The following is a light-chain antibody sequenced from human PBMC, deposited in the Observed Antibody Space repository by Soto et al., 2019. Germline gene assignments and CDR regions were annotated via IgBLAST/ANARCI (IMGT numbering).Light chain of an antibody. CDR3: AAWDDSLNGVV. CDR2: SNN. CDR1: SSNIGSNH. J-gene: IGLJ2*01. V-gene: IGLV1-44*01. Sequence: QSVLTQPPSASGTPGQRVTISCSGSSSNIGSNHVNWYQQLPGTAPKLLIYSNNQRPSGVPDRFSGSKSGTSASLAISGLESEDEADYYCAAWDDSLNGVVFGRGTKVTVL.